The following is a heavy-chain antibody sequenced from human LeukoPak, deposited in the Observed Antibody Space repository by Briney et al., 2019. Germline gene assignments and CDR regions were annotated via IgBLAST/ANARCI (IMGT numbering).Heavy chain of an antibody. CDR2: IYYSGSI. V-gene: IGHV4-28*03. CDR3: ARDSRDYGSFDY. CDR1: GYSISSSNY. D-gene: IGHD4-17*01. J-gene: IGHJ4*02. Sequence: SETLSLTCAVSGYSISSSNYWAWIRQPPGKGLEWIGHIYYSGSIYYNPSLKSRVTMSVDTSKNQFSLKLSSVTAVDTAVYYCARDSRDYGSFDYWGQGTLVTVSS.